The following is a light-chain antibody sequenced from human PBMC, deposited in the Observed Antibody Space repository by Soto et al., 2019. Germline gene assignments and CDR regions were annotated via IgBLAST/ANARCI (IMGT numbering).Light chain of an antibody. CDR1: SSDVGSYNL. Sequence: QSALTQPGSVSGSPGQSITISCTGTSSDVGSYNLVSWYQQYPGKAPKLMIYEGSQRPSGVSNRFSGSKSGNTASLTISGLQAEDEADYHCCSYAGSSTFAVFGGGTKVTVL. CDR2: EGS. V-gene: IGLV2-23*01. J-gene: IGLJ2*01. CDR3: CSYAGSSTFAV.